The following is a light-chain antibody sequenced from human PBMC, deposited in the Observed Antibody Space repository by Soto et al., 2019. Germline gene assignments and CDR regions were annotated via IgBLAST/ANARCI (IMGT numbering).Light chain of an antibody. J-gene: IGKJ1*01. CDR3: QQFNSYPWT. V-gene: IGKV1-9*01. CDR1: QGISNY. Sequence: DIQLTQSPSLLSASVGDRVIITCRASQGISNYLAWYQQKPGKAPNLLIYAASTLQSGVPSRFGGSGSGTEFTLTISSLQPEDFATYYCQQFNSYPWTFGQGTKVEIK. CDR2: AAS.